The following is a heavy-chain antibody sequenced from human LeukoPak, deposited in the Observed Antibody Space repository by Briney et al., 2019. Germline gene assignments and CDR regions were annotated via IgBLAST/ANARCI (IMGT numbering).Heavy chain of an antibody. J-gene: IGHJ6*03. CDR3: ARGPQWRGDSYYMDV. CDR2: MNPNSGST. Sequence: ASVKVSCKGSGYTFTNFDINWVRQATGQGLEWMGWMNPNSGSTGSAQKLQGRVTMTMNTSISTAYIELSSLRSEDTAVYYCARGPQWRGDSYYMDVWGRGTTVTVSS. CDR1: GYTFTNFD. V-gene: IGHV1-8*01. D-gene: IGHD6-19*01.